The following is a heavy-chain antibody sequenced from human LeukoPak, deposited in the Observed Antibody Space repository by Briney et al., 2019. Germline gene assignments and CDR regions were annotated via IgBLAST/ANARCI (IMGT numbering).Heavy chain of an antibody. CDR1: GFTFSSYW. CDR3: ARVHFSGYYMVPFDY. D-gene: IGHD3-3*01. J-gene: IGHJ4*02. Sequence: GGSLRLSCAASGFTFSSYWMHWVRQAPEKGLVWVSRINSDGSSTNYADSVKGRFTISRDNAKNTLYLQMNSLRAEDTAVYCCARVHFSGYYMVPFDYWGQGTLVTVSS. V-gene: IGHV3-74*01. CDR2: INSDGSST.